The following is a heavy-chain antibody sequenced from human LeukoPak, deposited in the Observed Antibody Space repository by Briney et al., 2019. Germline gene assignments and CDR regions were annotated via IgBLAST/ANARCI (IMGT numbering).Heavy chain of an antibody. V-gene: IGHV4-34*01. CDR2: INHSGST. Sequence: SETLSLTCAVSGGSFSGYYWSWIRQPPGKGLEWIGEINHSGSTNYNPSLKSRVTISVDTSKNQFSLKLSSVTAADTAVYYCARGTMTYYWGQGTLITVSS. CDR3: ARGTMTYY. J-gene: IGHJ4*02. D-gene: IGHD3-22*01. CDR1: GGSFSGYY.